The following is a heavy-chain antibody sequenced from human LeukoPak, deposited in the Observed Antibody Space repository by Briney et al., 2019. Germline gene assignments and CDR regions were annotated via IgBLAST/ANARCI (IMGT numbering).Heavy chain of an antibody. CDR3: ARHVAAAATPYYYYYYYMDV. CDR2: INHSGST. Sequence: SGGSLRLSCAASGFTFSSYEMNCVRQAPGKGLEWIGDINHSGSTNYNPSLKSRVTISVDTSKTQFSLKLSSVTAADTAVYYCARHVAAAATPYYYYYYYMDVWGKGTTVTISS. D-gene: IGHD6-13*01. CDR1: GFTFSSYE. V-gene: IGHV4-34*01. J-gene: IGHJ6*03.